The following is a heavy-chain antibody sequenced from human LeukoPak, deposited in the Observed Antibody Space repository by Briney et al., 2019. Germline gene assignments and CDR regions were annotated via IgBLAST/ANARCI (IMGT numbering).Heavy chain of an antibody. D-gene: IGHD6-13*01. V-gene: IGHV4-30-4*01. J-gene: IGHJ4*02. CDR3: QGFGGYSSSWYYFDY. CDR2: IYYSGST. Sequence: SQTLSLTCTVSGGSISSGDYYWSWIRQPPGKGLEWIGYIYYSGSTYYNPSLKSRVTISVDTSKNQFSLKLSFVTAADTAVYYCQGFGGYSSSWYYFDYWGQGTLVTVSS. CDR1: GGSISSGDYY.